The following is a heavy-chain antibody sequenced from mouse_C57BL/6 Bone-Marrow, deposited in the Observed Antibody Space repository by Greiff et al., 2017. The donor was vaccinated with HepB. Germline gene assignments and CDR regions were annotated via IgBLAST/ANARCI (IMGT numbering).Heavy chain of an antibody. D-gene: IGHD2-4*01. CDR3: ARGVYDYDDGWYFDV. V-gene: IGHV3-5*01. CDR2: IYYSGTI. CDR1: GISIPTGNYR. J-gene: IGHJ1*03. Sequence: EVQLQQSGPGLVKPSQTVFLTCTVTGISIPTGNYRWSWLRQFPGNKLEWIGYIYYSGTITYNPSLTSRTTITRDTPKNQFFLEMNSLTAEDTATYYCARGVYDYDDGWYFDVWGTGTTVTVSS.